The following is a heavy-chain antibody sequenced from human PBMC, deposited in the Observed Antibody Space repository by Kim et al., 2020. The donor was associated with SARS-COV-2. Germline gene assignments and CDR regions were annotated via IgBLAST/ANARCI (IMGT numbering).Heavy chain of an antibody. CDR2: N. D-gene: IGHD6-19*01. J-gene: IGHJ4*02. CDR3: ARGGSGWSLDC. V-gene: IGHV6-1*01. Sequence: NDYVRSVKSRITIKLDTSRNQFSLQLSSVTPEDTAVYYCARGGSGWSLDCWGQGTLVTVSS.